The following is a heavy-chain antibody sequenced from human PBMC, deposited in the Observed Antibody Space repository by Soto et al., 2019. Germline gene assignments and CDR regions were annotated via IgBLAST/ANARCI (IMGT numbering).Heavy chain of an antibody. J-gene: IGHJ6*03. V-gene: IGHV1-18*01. D-gene: IGHD3-3*01. CDR1: GYTFTSYG. Sequence: QVQLVQSGAEVKKPGASVKVSCKASGYTFTSYGISWVRQAPGQGLEWMGWISAYNGNTNYAQKLQGRVTMTTDTSTSTAYMELRSLRSDDTAVYYWARAGVLRFWEWPSWYYYMDVWGKGTTVTVSS. CDR2: ISAYNGNT. CDR3: ARAGVLRFWEWPSWYYYMDV.